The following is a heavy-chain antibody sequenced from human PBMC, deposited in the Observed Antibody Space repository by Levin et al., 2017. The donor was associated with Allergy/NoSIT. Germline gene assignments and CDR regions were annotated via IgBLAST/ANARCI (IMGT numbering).Heavy chain of an antibody. CDR3: ARASITMVRGVMIEDWFDP. D-gene: IGHD3-10*01. CDR2: IYYSGST. J-gene: IGHJ5*02. CDR1: GGSISSYY. Sequence: PGGSLRLSCTVSGGSISSYYWSWIRQPPGKGLEWIGYIYYSGSTNYNPSLKSRVTISVDTSKNQFSLKLSSVTAADTAVYYCARASITMVRGVMIEDWFDPWGQGTLVTVSS. V-gene: IGHV4-59*01.